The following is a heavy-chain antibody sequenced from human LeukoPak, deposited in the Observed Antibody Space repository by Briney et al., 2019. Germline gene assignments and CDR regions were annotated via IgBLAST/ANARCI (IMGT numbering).Heavy chain of an antibody. CDR3: TQSNY. CDR2: IRSKADNYAT. J-gene: IGHJ4*02. Sequence: GGSLRLTCAASGFTFSGSPILWVRQASGKGLEWVGRIRSKADNYATAYAASVQGRCTISRDDSKSTAYLQLNSLKTEDTAVYYCTQSNYWGQGALVTVSS. CDR1: GFTFSGSP. V-gene: IGHV3-73*01.